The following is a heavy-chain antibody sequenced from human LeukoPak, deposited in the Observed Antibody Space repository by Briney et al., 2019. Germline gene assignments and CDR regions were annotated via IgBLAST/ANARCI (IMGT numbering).Heavy chain of an antibody. V-gene: IGHV3-30-3*01. Sequence: GGSLRLSCAASGFIFRSYAMHWVRQAPGKGLEWVSVISNDGSDKYYADSVKGRFTISRDDSKNTLYVQMNSLRADDTAVYYCATAPRDYYFGSGSMGSSFDYWGQGTLVTVSS. CDR2: ISNDGSDK. D-gene: IGHD3-10*01. CDR1: GFIFRSYA. CDR3: ATAPRDYYFGSGSMGSSFDY. J-gene: IGHJ4*02.